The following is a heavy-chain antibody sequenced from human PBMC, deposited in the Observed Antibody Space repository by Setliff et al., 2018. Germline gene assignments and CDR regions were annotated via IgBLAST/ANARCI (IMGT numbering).Heavy chain of an antibody. CDR2: IYPSNSNI. D-gene: IGHD2-2*01. Sequence: PGESLKISCMASGYSFTDYWIAWVRQMPGKGLEWMGIIYPSNSNIKYSPSFEAQITFSVDKSITTAYLQWSSLKASDTAIYYCAQKHQRASWAFDPWGQGTQVTVSS. CDR3: AQKHQRASWAFDP. CDR1: GYSFTDYW. J-gene: IGHJ5*02. V-gene: IGHV5-51*01.